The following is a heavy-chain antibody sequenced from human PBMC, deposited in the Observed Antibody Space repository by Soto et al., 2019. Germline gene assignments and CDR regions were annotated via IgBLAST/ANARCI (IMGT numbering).Heavy chain of an antibody. CDR1: GGSISSGGYY. CDR3: ARVFRLGEYRFDY. CDR2: IYYSGST. V-gene: IGHV4-31*03. D-gene: IGHD3-16*01. J-gene: IGHJ4*02. Sequence: SETLPLTCTVSGGSISSGGYYWSWIRKHPGKGLEWIGYIYYSGSTNYNPSLKSRVTISVDKSKNQFSLQLSSVTAADTAVYYCARVFRLGEYRFDYWGQGTLVTVSS.